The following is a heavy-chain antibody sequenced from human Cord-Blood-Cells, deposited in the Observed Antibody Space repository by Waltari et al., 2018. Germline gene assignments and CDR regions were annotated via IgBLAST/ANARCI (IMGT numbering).Heavy chain of an antibody. D-gene: IGHD3-3*01. Sequence: QVQLVQSGAEVKKPGSSVQVSCKASGGTFSSYAISWVRQAPGQGLEWMGGIITIFGTANYAQKFQGRVTITADESTSTAYMELSSLRSEDTAVYYCARDPKYYDFWSGPTHYYYGMDVWGQGTTVTVSS. CDR3: ARDPKYYDFWSGPTHYYYGMDV. CDR1: GGTFSSYA. V-gene: IGHV1-69*01. J-gene: IGHJ6*02. CDR2: IITIFGTA.